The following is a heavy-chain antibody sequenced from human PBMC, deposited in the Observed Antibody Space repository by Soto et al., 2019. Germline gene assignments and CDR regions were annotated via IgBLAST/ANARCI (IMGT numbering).Heavy chain of an antibody. V-gene: IGHV3-21*01. CDR2: ISSSSSYI. CDR1: EFTFSSYS. Sequence: EVQLVESGGGLVQPGGSLRLSCAASEFTFSSYSMNWVRQAPGKGLEWVSSISSSSSYIYYADSVKGRFTISRDNAKNSLYLQMTSLRAEDTAVYYCARGASSAFDPWGQGTLVTVSS. J-gene: IGHJ5*02. D-gene: IGHD6-6*01. CDR3: ARGASSAFDP.